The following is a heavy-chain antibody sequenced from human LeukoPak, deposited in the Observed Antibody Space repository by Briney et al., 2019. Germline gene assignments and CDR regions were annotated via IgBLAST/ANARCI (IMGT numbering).Heavy chain of an antibody. V-gene: IGHV1-58*02. CDR3: ARDKWDSGSHGFDY. CDR1: GFTFTNSA. Sequence: ASVKVSCKAYGFTFTNSAMQWARQARGQRLEWIGWIVVGSGNTNYAQKFHERVTITRDMSTRTAYMELRSLRSDDTAVYYCARDKWDSGSHGFDYWGQGTLVTVSS. CDR2: IVVGSGNT. D-gene: IGHD1-26*01. J-gene: IGHJ4*02.